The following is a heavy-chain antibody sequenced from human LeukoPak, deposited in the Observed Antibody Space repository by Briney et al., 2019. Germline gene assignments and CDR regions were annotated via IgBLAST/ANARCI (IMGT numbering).Heavy chain of an antibody. V-gene: IGHV3-21*01. CDR2: ISSSSSHI. CDR1: GFTFSSYS. D-gene: IGHD1-26*01. CDR3: ARAIVGATGTFDY. Sequence: GGSLRLSCAASGFTFSSYSMNWVRQASGKGLEWVSSISSSSSHIYYADSVKGRFTISRDNAKNSLYLQMTSLRAEDTAVYYCARAIVGATGTFDYWGQGTLVTVSS. J-gene: IGHJ4*02.